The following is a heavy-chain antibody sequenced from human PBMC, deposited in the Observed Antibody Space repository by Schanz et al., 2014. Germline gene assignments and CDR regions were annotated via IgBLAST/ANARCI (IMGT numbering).Heavy chain of an antibody. CDR1: GITFSSYG. CDR3: AKDTGYCHGGACYCFEY. Sequence: VQLVESGGGLAQPGGSLRLSCAASGITFSSYGMHWVRQAPGKGLEWVAVISYDGNNEDYADSVKGRFSISRDNSQNTLYLQMDSLRPEDTAVYFCAKDTGYCHGGACYCFEYWGQGSLXTVSS. V-gene: IGHV3-30*18. CDR2: ISYDGNNE. J-gene: IGHJ4*02. D-gene: IGHD2-8*02.